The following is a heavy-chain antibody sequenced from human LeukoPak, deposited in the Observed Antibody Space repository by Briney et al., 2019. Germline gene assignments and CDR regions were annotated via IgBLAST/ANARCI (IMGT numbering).Heavy chain of an antibody. CDR3: ARDTRLPYCSSTSCPYYYYYYMDV. CDR1: GGTFSSYA. Sequence: SVKVSCKASGGTFSSYAISWVRQAPGQGLEWMGGVIPIFGTANYAQKFQGRVTITADESTSTAYMELSSLRSEDTAVYYCARDTRLPYCSSTSCPYYYYYYMDVWGKGTTVTVSS. D-gene: IGHD2-2*01. V-gene: IGHV1-69*01. CDR2: VIPIFGTA. J-gene: IGHJ6*03.